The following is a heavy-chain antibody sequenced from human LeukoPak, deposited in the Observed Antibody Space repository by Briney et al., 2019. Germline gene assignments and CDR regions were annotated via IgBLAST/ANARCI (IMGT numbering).Heavy chain of an antibody. Sequence: GGSLRLSCAASGFTFSSYEMNWVRQAPGKGLEWVSYISSSGSTIYYADSVKGRFTISRDNSKNTLYLQMNSLRTEDTAVYYCARSFGYGVDAFDIWGQGTMVTVSS. D-gene: IGHD5-18*01. V-gene: IGHV3-48*03. CDR2: ISSSGSTI. J-gene: IGHJ3*02. CDR1: GFTFSSYE. CDR3: ARSFGYGVDAFDI.